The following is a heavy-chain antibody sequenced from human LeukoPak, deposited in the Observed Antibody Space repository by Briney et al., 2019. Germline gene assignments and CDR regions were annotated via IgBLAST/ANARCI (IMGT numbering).Heavy chain of an antibody. Sequence: PGGSLRLSCAASGFTLSIYAMSWVRQAPGKGLEWVSAISSSGGTTYYADSVEGRFTISRDNSNNTLFLQMNSLRAEDKAAYYCTKKSSGWRREDYWGQGTLVTVSS. J-gene: IGHJ4*02. CDR1: GFTLSIYA. CDR2: ISSSGGTT. V-gene: IGHV3-23*01. D-gene: IGHD6-19*01. CDR3: TKKSSGWRREDY.